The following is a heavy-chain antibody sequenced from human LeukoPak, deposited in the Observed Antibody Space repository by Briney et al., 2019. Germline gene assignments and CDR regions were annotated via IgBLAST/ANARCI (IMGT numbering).Heavy chain of an antibody. CDR3: TTAPCSTGSCDPDDAFDV. J-gene: IGHJ3*01. CDR2: IKGNSDGGTA. D-gene: IGHD2-2*01. Sequence: GGSLRLSFVASGFPPNKKWVTWGRPAPGTGLGGVGRIKGNSDGGTADYATAVKGRFTISREDSKNMVFLQMTSLKIEDTGAYHCTTAPCSTGSCDPDDAFDVWGLGTMVTVSS. V-gene: IGHV3-15*01. CDR1: GFPPNKKW.